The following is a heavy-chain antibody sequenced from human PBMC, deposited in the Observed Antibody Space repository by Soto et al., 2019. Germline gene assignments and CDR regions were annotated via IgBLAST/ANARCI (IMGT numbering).Heavy chain of an antibody. V-gene: IGHV1-3*05. Sequence: QVQLVQSGAEEKKPGASVKVSCKASGYTFTSYAMHWVRQAPGQRLEWMGWINAGNGNTKYSQKFQGRVTITRDTXAXTXXMELSSLRSEDTAVYYCARGWSGVAVAGTSDYFDYWGQGTLVTVSS. D-gene: IGHD6-19*01. CDR3: ARGWSGVAVAGTSDYFDY. CDR2: INAGNGNT. J-gene: IGHJ4*02. CDR1: GYTFTSYA.